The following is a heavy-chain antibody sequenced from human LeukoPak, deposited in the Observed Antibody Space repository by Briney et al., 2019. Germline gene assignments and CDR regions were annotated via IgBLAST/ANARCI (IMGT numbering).Heavy chain of an antibody. CDR1: GYTFTGYY. Sequence: ASVKVSCKASGYTFTGYYMHWVRQAPGQGLEWMGWINPNSGGTNYAQKFQGRVTMTRDTSISTAYMERSRLRSDDTAVYYCARDRYYDSSGYTFDYWGQGTLVTVSS. J-gene: IGHJ4*02. D-gene: IGHD3-22*01. V-gene: IGHV1-2*02. CDR3: ARDRYYDSSGYTFDY. CDR2: INPNSGGT.